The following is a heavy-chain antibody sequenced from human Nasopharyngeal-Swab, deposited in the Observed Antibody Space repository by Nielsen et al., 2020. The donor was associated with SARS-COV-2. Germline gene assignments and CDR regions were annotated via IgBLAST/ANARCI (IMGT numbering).Heavy chain of an antibody. D-gene: IGHD2-21*01. J-gene: IGHJ4*02. CDR3: ARVYCGGDYYLPDY. V-gene: IGHV5-10-1*01. Sequence: VRQMPGKGLEWMGRIDPSDSYTNYRPSFHGHVTISADKSISTAYLQWSSLKASDTAMYYCARVYCGGDYYLPDYWGQGTLVTVSS. CDR2: IDPSDSYT.